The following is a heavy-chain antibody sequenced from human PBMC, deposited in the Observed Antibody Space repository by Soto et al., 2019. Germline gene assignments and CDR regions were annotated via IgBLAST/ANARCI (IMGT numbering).Heavy chain of an antibody. D-gene: IGHD6-13*01. CDR2: IYYSGST. V-gene: IGHV4-39*01. J-gene: IGHJ4*02. CDR1: GSPISISSYY. CDR3: ARIKNRIAAAGTDFDY. Sequence: WETLSLTFRLSGSPISISSYYWGWIRQPPGKGLEWIGSIYYSGSTYYNPSLKSRVTISVDTSKNQFSLKLSSVTAADTAVYYCARIKNRIAAAGTDFDYWGQG.